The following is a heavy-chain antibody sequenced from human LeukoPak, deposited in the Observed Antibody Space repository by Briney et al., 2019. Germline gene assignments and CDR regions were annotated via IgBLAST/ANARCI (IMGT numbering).Heavy chain of an antibody. Sequence: SVNVSCKASGGTFSSYAISWVRQAPGQGLEWMGGIIPIFGTANYAQKFQGRVTITADESTSTAYMELSSLRSEDTAVYYCARDRSTIFGVERGAYYYYYMDVWGKGTTVTVSS. CDR3: ARDRSTIFGVERGAYYYYYMDV. CDR1: GGTFSSYA. V-gene: IGHV1-69*13. J-gene: IGHJ6*03. D-gene: IGHD3-3*01. CDR2: IIPIFGTA.